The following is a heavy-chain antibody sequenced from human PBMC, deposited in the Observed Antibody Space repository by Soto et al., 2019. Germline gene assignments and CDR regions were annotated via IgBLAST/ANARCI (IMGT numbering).Heavy chain of an antibody. CDR3: ARARYYDSSGYYSAFDY. D-gene: IGHD3-22*01. CDR2: IWYDGSYK. CDR1: GFTFSTYG. Sequence: QVQLVESGGGVVQPGRSLRLSCAASGFTFSTYGIHWVRQAPGKGLEWVSVIWYDGSYKFYGDSMKGRFTISRDNSKNTVFLQMNSLRAEDTAVYYCARARYYDSSGYYSAFDYWGQGTLVTVSS. V-gene: IGHV3-33*01. J-gene: IGHJ4*02.